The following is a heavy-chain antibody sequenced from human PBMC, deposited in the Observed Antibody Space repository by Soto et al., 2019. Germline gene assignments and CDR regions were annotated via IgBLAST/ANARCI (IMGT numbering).Heavy chain of an antibody. CDR1: GFSLTTRGVG. CDR3: AHLPNYYHYDWFDP. CDR2: IYWDDDK. D-gene: IGHD3-16*01. Sequence: QITLKESGPTLVKPTQTLTLTCTFSGFSLTTRGVGVGWIRQPPGKALDCLALIYWDDDKRYSPSLQSTLSITKDTSKNQVVLTMTNVDPVNTATYYCAHLPNYYHYDWFDPWGQGTLCSVSS. V-gene: IGHV2-5*02. J-gene: IGHJ5*02.